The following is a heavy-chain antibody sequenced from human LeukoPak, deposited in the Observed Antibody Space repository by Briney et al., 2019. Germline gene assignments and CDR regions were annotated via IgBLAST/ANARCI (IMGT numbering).Heavy chain of an antibody. J-gene: IGHJ3*02. V-gene: IGHV1-24*01. CDR2: FDPEDGET. CDR1: GYTLTELS. Sequence: ASVKVSCKVSGYTLTELSMHWVRQAPGKGHEWMGGFDPEDGETIYAQKFQGRVTMTEDTSTDTAYMELSSLRSEDTAVYYCATDIRSNDAFDIWGQGTMVTVSS. CDR3: ATDIRSNDAFDI. D-gene: IGHD1-26*01.